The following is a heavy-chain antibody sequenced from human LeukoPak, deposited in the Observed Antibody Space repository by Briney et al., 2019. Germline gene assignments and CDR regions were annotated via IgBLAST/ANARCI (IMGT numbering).Heavy chain of an antibody. J-gene: IGHJ4*02. Sequence: GGSLRLSCAASGFTFSSYSMIWVRHAPGKGLEWVSSISSSSSYICYADSVKGRFPISRDNAKNSLYLQMNSLRAGDRAVYYCARWGAYYDILTGGLRWALDYWGQGTLVTVSS. V-gene: IGHV3-21*01. CDR3: ARWGAYYDILTGGLRWALDY. CDR2: ISSSSSYI. D-gene: IGHD3-9*01. CDR1: GFTFSSYS.